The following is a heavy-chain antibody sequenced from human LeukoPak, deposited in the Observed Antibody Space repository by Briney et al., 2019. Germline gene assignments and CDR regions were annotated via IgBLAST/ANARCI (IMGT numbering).Heavy chain of an antibody. CDR2: ISGSGSGGST. CDR3: AKSGYNRFDY. V-gene: IGHV3-23*01. J-gene: IGHJ4*02. Sequence: GGSLRLSCAASGFTFSSSAMSWVRQAPGKGLEWVSSISGSGSGGSTYYADSVKGRFTISRDNSKNKLYLQMNSLIAEDTAVYYCAKSGYNRFDYWGQGTRVTVSS. D-gene: IGHD5-24*01. CDR1: GFTFSSSA.